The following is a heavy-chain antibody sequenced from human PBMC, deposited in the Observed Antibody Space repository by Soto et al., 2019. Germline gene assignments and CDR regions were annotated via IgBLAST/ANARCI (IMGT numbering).Heavy chain of an antibody. D-gene: IGHD2-15*01. J-gene: IGHJ6*03. CDR1: GYTFTSYG. CDR2: ISAYNGNT. V-gene: IGHV1-18*01. Sequence: ASVKVSCKASGYTFTSYGISWVRQAPGQGLEWMRWISAYNGNTNYAQKLQGRVTMTTDTSTSTAYMELRSLRSDDTAVYYCARGRKRLGYCSGGSCPPQRDYYMDVWGKGTTVTVSS. CDR3: ARGRKRLGYCSGGSCPPQRDYYMDV.